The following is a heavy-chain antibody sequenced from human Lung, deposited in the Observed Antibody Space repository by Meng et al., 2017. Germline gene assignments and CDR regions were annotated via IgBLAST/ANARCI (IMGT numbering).Heavy chain of an antibody. D-gene: IGHD3-22*01. CDR2: NYSRGST. J-gene: IGHJ1*01. CDR3: ARGLSDSTGYYPFQR. Sequence: QVQLKKQGPGRVSLPQTRSLTGRVSGGPLSSDGYNWTWMRQPAGKGRVWLGRNYSRGSTIYNPFLQSRDTISIVASKNQFSLKLVSVTATDTAVYYCARGLSDSTGYYPFQRWGQGTLVTVSS. CDR1: GGPLSSDGYN. V-gene: IGHV4-61*02.